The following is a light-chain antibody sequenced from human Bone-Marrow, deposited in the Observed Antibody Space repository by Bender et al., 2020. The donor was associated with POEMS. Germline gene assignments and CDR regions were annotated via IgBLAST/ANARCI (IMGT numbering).Light chain of an antibody. J-gene: IGLJ2*01. CDR1: SSDVGGYNY. CDR2: DVS. V-gene: IGLV2-11*01. Sequence: QSALTQPRSVSGSPGQSVTISCTGTSSDVGGYNYVSWYQQHPDRAPKVMIYDVSKRPSGVPDRFSGSKSGNTASLTISGLQAEDEADYYCCSYGGTYNVRIFGGGTKLTVL. CDR3: CSYGGTYNVRI.